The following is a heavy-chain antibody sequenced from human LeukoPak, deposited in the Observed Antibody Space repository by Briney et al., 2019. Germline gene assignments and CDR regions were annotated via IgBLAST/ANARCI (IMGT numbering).Heavy chain of an antibody. V-gene: IGHV4-59*08. CDR3: ARHVGPLGFCTNGVCSDPFDI. D-gene: IGHD2-8*01. J-gene: IGHJ3*02. CDR1: RGSISDYY. CDR2: IYYSGST. Sequence: SETLSLTCTVSRGSISDYYWSWIRQPPGKGLEWIGYIYYSGSTNYNPSLKSRVTISVDTSTNQFSLKLRSVTAADTAVYFCARHVGPLGFCTNGVCSDPFDIWGQGTMVTVSS.